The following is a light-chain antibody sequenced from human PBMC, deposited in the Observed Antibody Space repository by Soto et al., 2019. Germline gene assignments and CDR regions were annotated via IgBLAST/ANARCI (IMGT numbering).Light chain of an antibody. CDR2: AAS. J-gene: IGKJ3*01. V-gene: IGKV1-39*01. CDR1: QSISSY. Sequence: MIQSASSLSAYVGDRVTITCRASQSISSYLNWYQQKPGKAPKLLIYAASSLQSGVPSRFSGSGSGTDFTLTISSLQPEDFATYYCQQSYSTPPFTFGPGTKVDIK. CDR3: QQSYSTPPFT.